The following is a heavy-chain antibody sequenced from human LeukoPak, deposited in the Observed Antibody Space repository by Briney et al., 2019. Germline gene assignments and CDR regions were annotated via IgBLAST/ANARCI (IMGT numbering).Heavy chain of an antibody. J-gene: IGHJ3*02. D-gene: IGHD2-15*01. CDR1: GGSFSGHY. Sequence: SETLSLTXAVYGGSFSGHYWSWMRQPPGKGLEWMGEIKHSGSTNYNPSLKSRVTISVDTSKNQFSLKLSSVTAADTAVYYCATGGSAGLISAFDIWGQGTMVTVSS. CDR2: IKHSGST. V-gene: IGHV4-34*01. CDR3: ATGGSAGLISAFDI.